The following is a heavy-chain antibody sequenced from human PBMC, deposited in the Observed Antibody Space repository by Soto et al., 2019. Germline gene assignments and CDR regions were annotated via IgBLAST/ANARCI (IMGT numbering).Heavy chain of an antibody. CDR2: MNPNSGNT. V-gene: IGHV1-8*01. J-gene: IGHJ4*02. D-gene: IGHD2-2*02. CDR3: AREETIRGDDY. CDR1: GYTFTSYD. Sequence: QVQLVQSGAEVKKPGASVRVSCKASGYTFTSYDINWVRQATGQGLEWMGWMNPNSGNTGYGKKCQGRVTMTRNTSLSTAYMELSSLRSEDTAVYYCAREETIRGDDYWGQGTLVTVSS.